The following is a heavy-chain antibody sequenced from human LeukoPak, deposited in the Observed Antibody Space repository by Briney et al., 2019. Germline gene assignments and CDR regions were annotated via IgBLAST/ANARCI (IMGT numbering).Heavy chain of an antibody. CDR1: GFTFSSYA. CDR2: IGGSSGST. V-gene: IGHV3-23*01. CDR3: AKGVSSPLYYFDY. Sequence: GGSLRLSCAASGFTFSSYAMRWVRQAPGKGLEWVSSIGGSSGSTYYADSVKGRFTNSRDNSKNTLYLQMNSPRAEDTAVYYCAKGVSSPLYYFDYWGQGTLVTVSS. D-gene: IGHD6-13*01. J-gene: IGHJ4*02.